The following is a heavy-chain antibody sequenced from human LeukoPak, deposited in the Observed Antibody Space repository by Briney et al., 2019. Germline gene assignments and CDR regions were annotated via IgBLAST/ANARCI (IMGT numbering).Heavy chain of an antibody. CDR2: ISADGSVT. V-gene: IGHV3-74*01. J-gene: IGHJ5*02. D-gene: IGHD2-15*01. CDR3: ATAGGDGSRMGFDP. CDR1: GFTFSRYW. Sequence: PGGSLRLPCADSGFTFSRYWMHWDRQTPGKGLVWVSCISADGSVTRYADSVKGRFTISRDNTKSTLYLQMHSLRAEDTAVYYCATAGGDGSRMGFDPWGQGTLVTVSS.